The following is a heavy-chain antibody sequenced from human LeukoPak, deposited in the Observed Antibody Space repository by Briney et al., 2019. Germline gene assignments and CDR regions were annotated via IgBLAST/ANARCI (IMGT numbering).Heavy chain of an antibody. J-gene: IGHJ4*02. CDR1: GFTFSNYA. CDR2: IIGSGGTT. CDR3: ARRGIVLGAAPVLKYSFDY. D-gene: IGHD1-26*01. V-gene: IGHV3-23*01. Sequence: GGSLRLSCAASGFTFSNYAMNWVRQAPGKGLEWVSGIIGSGGTTFYVDSVKGRFTISRDNSKNTLYLQMNSLSAEDTAVYYCARRGIVLGAAPVLKYSFDYWGQGTLVTVSS.